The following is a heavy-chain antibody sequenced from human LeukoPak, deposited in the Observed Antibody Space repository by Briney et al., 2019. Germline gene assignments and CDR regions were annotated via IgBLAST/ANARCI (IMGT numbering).Heavy chain of an antibody. CDR1: GRSFSGYY. CDR2: INHSGST. D-gene: IGHD3-10*01. Sequence: SETLSLTCAVYGRSFSGYYWSWIRQPPGKGLEWIGEINHSGSTNYNPSLKSRVTISVDTSKNQFSLKLSSVTAADTAVYYCARGLYGSGLWGAFDIWGQGTMVTVSS. V-gene: IGHV4-34*01. J-gene: IGHJ3*02. CDR3: ARGLYGSGLWGAFDI.